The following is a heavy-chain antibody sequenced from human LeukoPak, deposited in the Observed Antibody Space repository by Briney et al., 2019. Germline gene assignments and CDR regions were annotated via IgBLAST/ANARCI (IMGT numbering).Heavy chain of an antibody. CDR2: ISSSGSTI. V-gene: IGHV3-48*03. J-gene: IGHJ4*02. CDR3: ARLRYFDWDFDY. D-gene: IGHD3-9*01. Sequence: GGSLRLSCAASGFTFSSYEMNWVRQAPGKGLEWVSYISSSGSTIYYADSVKGRFTISRDNAKNSLYLQMNSLRAEDTAVYYCARLRYFDWDFDYWGQGTLVTVSS. CDR1: GFTFSSYE.